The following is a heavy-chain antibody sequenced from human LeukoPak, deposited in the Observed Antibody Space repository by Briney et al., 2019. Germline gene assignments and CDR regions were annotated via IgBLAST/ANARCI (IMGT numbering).Heavy chain of an antibody. V-gene: IGHV3-23*01. J-gene: IGHJ5*02. CDR2: ISHEGMNA. D-gene: IGHD6-19*01. CDR1: GLHFSGTA. CDR3: AKDGAQYSSGPECDP. Sequence: GGSLRLSCAASGLHFSGTAMSWVRQAPGKGLEWVSAISHEGMNAYSADSGKGRFTISSDNSKKTVSLEMSSLTAADTGVYYCAKDGAQYSSGPECDPRGQGALVTVSP.